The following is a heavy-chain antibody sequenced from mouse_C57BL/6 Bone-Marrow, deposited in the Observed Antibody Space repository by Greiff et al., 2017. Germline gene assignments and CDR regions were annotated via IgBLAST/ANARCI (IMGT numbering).Heavy chain of an antibody. Sequence: EVQVVESGGGLVQPGGSLKLSCAASGFTFSDYYMYWVRQTPEKRLEWVAYISNGGGSTYYPDTVKGRFPISRDNAKNTLYLQMSRLKSEDTAMYYCARRESWAWFAYWGQGTLVTVSA. J-gene: IGHJ3*01. CDR2: ISNGGGST. V-gene: IGHV5-12*01. CDR1: GFTFSDYY. CDR3: ARRESWAWFAY.